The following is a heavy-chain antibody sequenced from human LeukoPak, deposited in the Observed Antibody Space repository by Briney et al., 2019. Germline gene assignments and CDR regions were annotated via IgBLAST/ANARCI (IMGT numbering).Heavy chain of an antibody. CDR2: ISVYNGNT. J-gene: IGHJ4*02. V-gene: IGHV1-18*01. CDR3: ARMGGELLGSSFDY. D-gene: IGHD1-26*01. Sequence: ASVKVSCKASGYTFTSFSITWVRQAPGQGLEWMGWISVYNGNTNYAQKLQGRVTMTTDTSTSTAYMELRSLRSDDTAVYYCARMGGELLGSSFDYWGQGTLVTVSS. CDR1: GYTFTSFS.